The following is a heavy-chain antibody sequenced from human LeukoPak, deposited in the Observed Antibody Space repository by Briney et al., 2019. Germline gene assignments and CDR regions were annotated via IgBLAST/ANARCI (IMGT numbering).Heavy chain of an antibody. Sequence: SETLSLTCTVSGGSISSYYWSWIRQPLGKGLEWIGYIYYSGSTNHNPSLKSRVTISVDTSKNQFSLKLSSVTAADTAVYYCARGDYYDSSGYWLFDYWGQGTLVTVSS. V-gene: IGHV4-59*01. CDR3: ARGDYYDSSGYWLFDY. J-gene: IGHJ4*02. CDR2: IYYSGST. CDR1: GGSISSYY. D-gene: IGHD3-22*01.